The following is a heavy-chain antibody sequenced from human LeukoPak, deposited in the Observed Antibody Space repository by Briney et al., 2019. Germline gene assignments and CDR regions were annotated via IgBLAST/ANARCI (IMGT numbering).Heavy chain of an antibody. CDR1: GFTFSSYA. CDR2: ISYDGSNK. D-gene: IGHD4-17*01. Sequence: GGSLRLSCAASGFTFSSYAMHWVRQAPGKGLEWVAVISYDGSNKYYADSVKGRFTISRDNSKNTLYLQTNSLRAEDTAVYYCARDLREGDYGDYADWGQGTMVTVSS. CDR3: ARDLREGDYGDYAD. V-gene: IGHV3-30-3*01. J-gene: IGHJ3*01.